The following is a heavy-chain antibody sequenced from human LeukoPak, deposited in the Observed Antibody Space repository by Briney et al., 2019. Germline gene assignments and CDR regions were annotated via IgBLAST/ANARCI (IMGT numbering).Heavy chain of an antibody. D-gene: IGHD1-1*01. CDR2: MNPNSGNT. CDR3: ARAILWNGAFDI. V-gene: IGHV1-8*01. J-gene: IGHJ3*02. CDR1: GYTFTSYD. Sequence: ASVKVSCKASGYTFTSYDINWVRQATGQGLEWMGWMNPNSGNTGYAQKFQGRVTMTRNTSISTAYMELSSLRSEDTAVYYCARAILWNGAFDIWGQGTMVTVSS.